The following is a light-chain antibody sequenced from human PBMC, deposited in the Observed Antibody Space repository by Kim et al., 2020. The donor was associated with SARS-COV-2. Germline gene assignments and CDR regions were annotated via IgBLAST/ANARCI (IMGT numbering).Light chain of an antibody. V-gene: IGLV1-40*01. CDR2: GNS. Sequence: QRVTISCTGSSSNVGAGYDVHWYQQLPGTAPKLLIYGNSNRPSGVPDRFSGSKSGTSASLAITGLQAEDEADYYCQSYDSSLSGYVFGTGTKVTVL. J-gene: IGLJ1*01. CDR3: QSYDSSLSGYV. CDR1: SSNVGAGYD.